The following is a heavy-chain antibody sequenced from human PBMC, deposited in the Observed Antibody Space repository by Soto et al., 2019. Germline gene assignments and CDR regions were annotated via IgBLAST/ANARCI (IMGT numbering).Heavy chain of an antibody. D-gene: IGHD1-20*01. V-gene: IGHV5-51*01. CDR2: IYPGDSDT. J-gene: IGHJ4*02. CDR3: ARRPGITGISDPFDY. Sequence: PGESLKISCKGSGYSFAGYWIGWVRQMPGKGLEWMGVIYPGDSDTRYSPSFQGQVTISADKSISTAYLQWSSLKASDSAMYYCARRPGITGISDPFDYWGQGTLVTVS. CDR1: GYSFAGYW.